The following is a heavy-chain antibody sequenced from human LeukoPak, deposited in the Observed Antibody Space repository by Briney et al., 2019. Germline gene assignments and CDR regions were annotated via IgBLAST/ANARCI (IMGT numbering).Heavy chain of an antibody. CDR3: ARDAVLAAAEGI. CDR2: IYSSGST. J-gene: IGHJ4*02. Sequence: KTSKTLSLTCSVSGDSISSAGYYWNWIRQHPGKGLEWIGYIYSSGSTYYNPSLKSRLTISVDTSKNQFSLKLSPVTAADTAVYYCARDAVLAAAEGIWGQGTLVTVSS. D-gene: IGHD6-13*01. V-gene: IGHV4-31*03. CDR1: GDSISSAGYY.